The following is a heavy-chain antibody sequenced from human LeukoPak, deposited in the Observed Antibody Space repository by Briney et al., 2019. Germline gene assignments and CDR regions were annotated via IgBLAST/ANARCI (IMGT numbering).Heavy chain of an antibody. V-gene: IGHV3-30*02. CDR1: GFTFSRYG. CDR3: AKYYYASSDRGGFDY. D-gene: IGHD3-22*01. Sequence: GGSLRLSCAASGFTFSRYGMHWVRQAPGKGLQWVGFIRYDESDKKYEASVKGRFTISRDNSKNTLYLQMNSLRADDTAVYYCAKYYYASSDRGGFDYWGQGTLVTVSS. J-gene: IGHJ4*02. CDR2: IRYDESDK.